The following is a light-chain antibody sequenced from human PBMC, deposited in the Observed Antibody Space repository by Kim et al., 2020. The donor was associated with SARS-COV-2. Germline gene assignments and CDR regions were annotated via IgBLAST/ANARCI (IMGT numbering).Light chain of an antibody. CDR3: QQYGSSPYT. J-gene: IGKJ2*01. V-gene: IGKV3-20*01. CDR1: QSVSSSY. Sequence: EIVLTQSPGTLSLSPGERVTLSCRASQSVSSSYLAWYQHKPGQAPRLLIYGASNRATGIPDRFSGSGSGTDFTLTISRLEPEDFAVYYCQQYGSSPYTFGQGTKLEIK. CDR2: GAS.